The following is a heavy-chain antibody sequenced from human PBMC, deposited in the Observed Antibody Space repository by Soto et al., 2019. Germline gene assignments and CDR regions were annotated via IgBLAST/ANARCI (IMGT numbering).Heavy chain of an antibody. Sequence: GESLKISCKGSGYSFTSYWISWVRQMPGKGLEWMGRIDPSDSYTNYSPSFQGHVTISADKSISTAYLQWSSLKASDTAMYYCARALYSSASYFDYWGQGTLVTVSS. CDR3: ARALYSSASYFDY. J-gene: IGHJ4*02. CDR1: GYSFTSYW. CDR2: IDPSDSYT. D-gene: IGHD6-19*01. V-gene: IGHV5-10-1*01.